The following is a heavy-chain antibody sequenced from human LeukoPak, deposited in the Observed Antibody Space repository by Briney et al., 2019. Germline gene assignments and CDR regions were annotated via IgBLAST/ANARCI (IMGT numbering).Heavy chain of an antibody. V-gene: IGHV4-38-2*01. CDR2: IYHSGST. CDR3: AGQGRGD. CDR1: GYSISSGYY. Sequence: TSETLSLTCAVSGYSISSGYYWGWIRQPPGKGLEWIGSIYHSGSTYYNPSLKSRVTISVDTSKTQFSLKLSSVTAADAAVYYCAGQGRGDGGQGTLVTVSS. J-gene: IGHJ4*02. D-gene: IGHD3-10*01.